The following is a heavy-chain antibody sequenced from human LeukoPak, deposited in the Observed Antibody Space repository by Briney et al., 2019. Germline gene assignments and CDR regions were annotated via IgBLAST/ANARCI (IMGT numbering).Heavy chain of an antibody. V-gene: IGHV3-74*01. CDR2: INTDGSIT. J-gene: IGHJ4*02. CDR1: GFTFSNSW. CDR3: AREGMVATSLDY. D-gene: IGHD5-12*01. Sequence: GGSLRLSCAASGFTFSNSWMNWVRQAPGKGLVWVSRINTDGSITSYADSVKGRFTISRDNAKNTLYLQMNSLRDEDTAVYYCAREGMVATSLDYWGQGTLVTVSS.